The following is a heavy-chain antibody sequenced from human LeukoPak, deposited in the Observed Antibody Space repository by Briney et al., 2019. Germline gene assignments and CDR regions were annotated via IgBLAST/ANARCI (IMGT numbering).Heavy chain of an antibody. CDR1: GGSISSSSYY. CDR2: IYYSGST. CDR3: ARGFDILTGSPHYYFDY. V-gene: IGHV4-39*07. J-gene: IGHJ4*02. D-gene: IGHD3-9*01. Sequence: SQTLSLTCTVSGGSISSSSYYWGWIRQPPGKGLEWIGSIYYSGSTYYNPSLKSRVTISVDTSKNQFSLKLSSVTAADTAVYYCARGFDILTGSPHYYFDYWGQGTLVTVSS.